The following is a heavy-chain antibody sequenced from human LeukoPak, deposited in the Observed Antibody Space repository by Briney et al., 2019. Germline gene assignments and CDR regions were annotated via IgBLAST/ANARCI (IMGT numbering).Heavy chain of an antibody. CDR3: ALEMATMRFDY. Sequence: GGSLRLSCAASGFGISTYAMSWVRQAPGKGLEWVSAISGSGGSTYYADSAKGRFTISRDNSKNTLYLQMNSLRAEDTAVYYCALEMATMRFDYWGQGTLVTVSS. D-gene: IGHD5-24*01. CDR2: ISGSGGST. CDR1: GFGISTYA. V-gene: IGHV3-23*01. J-gene: IGHJ4*02.